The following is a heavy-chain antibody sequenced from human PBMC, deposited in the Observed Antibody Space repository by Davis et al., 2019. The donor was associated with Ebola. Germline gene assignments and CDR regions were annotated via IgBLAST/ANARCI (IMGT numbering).Heavy chain of an antibody. CDR1: GGSFSGYY. CDR2: INHSGST. D-gene: IGHD4-17*01. J-gene: IGHJ6*02. CDR3: ASPGRRVDYGDFPGMDV. Sequence: PSETLSLTCAVYGGSFSGYYWSWIRQPPGKGLEWIGEINHSGSTNYNPSLKSRVTISVDTSKNQLSLKLSSVTAADTAVYYCASPGRRVDYGDFPGMDVWGQGTTVTVSS. V-gene: IGHV4-34*01.